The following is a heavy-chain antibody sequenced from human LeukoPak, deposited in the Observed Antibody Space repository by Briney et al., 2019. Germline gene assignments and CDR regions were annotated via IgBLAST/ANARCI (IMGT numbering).Heavy chain of an antibody. Sequence: SETLSLTCTVSGDSISSYYWSWIRQPAGKGLEWIGYIYYSGSTNYNPSLKSRVTISVDTSKSQFSLKLSSVTAADTAVYYCARGRAWYMDYWGQGTLVTVSS. CDR3: ARGRAWYMDY. D-gene: IGHD6-19*01. J-gene: IGHJ4*02. CDR1: GDSISSYY. CDR2: IYYSGST. V-gene: IGHV4-59*01.